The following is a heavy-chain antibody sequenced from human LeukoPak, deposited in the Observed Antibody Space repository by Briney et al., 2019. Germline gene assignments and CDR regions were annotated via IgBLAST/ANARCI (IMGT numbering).Heavy chain of an antibody. CDR3: ARDRQWFGELKSPFDY. Sequence: GASVKVSCKTSGYTFTSYGISWVRQAPGQGLEWMGWISVYNGNTNYVQKLQGRVTMTTDTSTSTAYMELRSLRSDDTAVYYCARDRQWFGELKSPFDYWGQGTLVTVSS. V-gene: IGHV1-18*04. CDR1: GYTFTSYG. D-gene: IGHD3-10*01. CDR2: ISVYNGNT. J-gene: IGHJ4*02.